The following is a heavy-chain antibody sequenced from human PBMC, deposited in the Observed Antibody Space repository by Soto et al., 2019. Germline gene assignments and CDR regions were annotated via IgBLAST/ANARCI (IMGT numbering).Heavy chain of an antibody. CDR1: GGSISSSSYY. CDR2: IYYSGST. V-gene: IGHV4-39*01. CDR3: ARQEDYGDYVGAFDI. D-gene: IGHD4-17*01. J-gene: IGHJ3*02. Sequence: PSETLSLTCTVSGGSISSSSYYWGWIRQPPGKGLEWIGSIYYSGSTYYNPYLKSRVTISVDTSKNQFSLKLSSVTAADTAVYYCARQEDYGDYVGAFDIWGQGTMVTVSS.